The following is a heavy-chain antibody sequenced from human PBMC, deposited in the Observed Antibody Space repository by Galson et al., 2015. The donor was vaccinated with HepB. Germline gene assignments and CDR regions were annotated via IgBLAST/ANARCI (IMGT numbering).Heavy chain of an antibody. V-gene: IGHV5-51*01. Sequence: QSGAEVKKPGESLKISCKASGYSFTRYWIGWVRQMPGKGLEWMAIIYPGDSDTRYSPSFQGQVTISADKSISTAYLQWSSLKASETATYYCATSGWSPSYFFDYWGQGTLVTVSS. CDR1: GYSFTRYW. J-gene: IGHJ4*02. CDR2: IYPGDSDT. D-gene: IGHD6-25*01. CDR3: ATSGWSPSYFFDY.